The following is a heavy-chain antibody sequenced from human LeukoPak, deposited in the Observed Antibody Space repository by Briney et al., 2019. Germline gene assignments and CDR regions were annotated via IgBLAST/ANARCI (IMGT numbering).Heavy chain of an antibody. Sequence: PSETLSLTCTVSGGSVSSGGYYWSWIRQPPGKGLEWIGYIYHSGSTNYNPSLKSRLTISLDTSKSQFSLNLSSVTRADTAVYYCAKGIPLGYWGQGTLVTVSS. V-gene: IGHV4-61*08. CDR3: AKGIPLGY. CDR2: IYHSGST. CDR1: GGSVSSGGYY. D-gene: IGHD2-21*01. J-gene: IGHJ4*02.